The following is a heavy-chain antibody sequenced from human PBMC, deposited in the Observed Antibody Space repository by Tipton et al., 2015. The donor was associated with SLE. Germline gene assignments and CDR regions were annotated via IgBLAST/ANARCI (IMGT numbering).Heavy chain of an antibody. D-gene: IGHD6-6*01. CDR2: ISWNSASI. CDR1: GITFDDYG. J-gene: IGHJ4*02. V-gene: IGHV3-9*01. Sequence: SLRLSCTASGITFDDYGMEWVRQAPGKGLEWVSGISWNSASIGYADSVKGRVTISRDNSRNTLYLQMNSLTAEDTAVYYCAPSRSSRYFDYWGQGTLVTVSS. CDR3: APSRSSRYFDY.